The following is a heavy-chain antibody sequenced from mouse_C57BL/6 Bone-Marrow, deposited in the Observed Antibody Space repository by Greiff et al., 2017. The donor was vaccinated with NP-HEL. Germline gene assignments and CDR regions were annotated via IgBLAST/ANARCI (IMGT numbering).Heavy chain of an antibody. CDR3: ARCWLLPLYFDV. V-gene: IGHV1-81*01. CDR2: IYPRSGNT. CDR1: GYTFTSYG. D-gene: IGHD2-3*01. J-gene: IGHJ1*03. Sequence: VQLQQSGAELARPGASVKLSCKASGYTFTSYGISWVKQRTGQGLEWIGEIYPRSGNTYYNEKFKGKATLTADKSSSTAYMELRSLTSEDSAVYFCARCWLLPLYFDVWGTGTTVTVSS.